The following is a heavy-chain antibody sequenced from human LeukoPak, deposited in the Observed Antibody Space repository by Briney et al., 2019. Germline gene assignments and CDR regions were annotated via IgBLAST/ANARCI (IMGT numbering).Heavy chain of an antibody. D-gene: IGHD1-20*01. CDR2: IYGGGST. J-gene: IGHJ5*02. Sequence: GGSLRLSCAASGFTVSNNHMSWVRQAPGKGLEWVSVIYGGGSTYYADSVKGRFAISRDNSKNTLYLQMNSLRAEDTAVYYCARVAGITGIRGFDPWGQGTLVTVSS. CDR3: ARVAGITGIRGFDP. CDR1: GFTVSNNH. V-gene: IGHV3-53*01.